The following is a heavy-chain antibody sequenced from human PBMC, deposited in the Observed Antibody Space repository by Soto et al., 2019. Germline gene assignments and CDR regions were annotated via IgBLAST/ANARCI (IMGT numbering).Heavy chain of an antibody. D-gene: IGHD3-3*01. CDR2: IYYSGST. CDR3: ASLTIFGVVISRYGMDV. V-gene: IGHV4-31*03. J-gene: IGHJ6*02. Sequence: SETLSLTCTVSGGSISSGGYYWSWIRQHPGKGLEWIGYIYYSGSTYYNPSLKSRVTISVDTSKNQFSLKLSSVTAADTAVYYCASLTIFGVVISRYGMDVWGQGTTVTVSS. CDR1: GGSISSGGYY.